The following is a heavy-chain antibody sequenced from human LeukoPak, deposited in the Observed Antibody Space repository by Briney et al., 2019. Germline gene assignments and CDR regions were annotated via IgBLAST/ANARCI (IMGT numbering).Heavy chain of an antibody. CDR1: GGSISSGGYS. V-gene: IGHV4-30-2*01. CDR3: ARVDGTMVRGVITPEAFDI. CDR2: IYHSVST. Sequence: SETLSLTCAVSGGSISSGGYSWSWIRQPPGNGLEWIGYIYHSVSTYYNPSLKSRVTISVDRSKNQFSLQLSSVTAADTAVYYCARVDGTMVRGVITPEAFDIWGQGTMVTVSS. J-gene: IGHJ3*02. D-gene: IGHD3-10*01.